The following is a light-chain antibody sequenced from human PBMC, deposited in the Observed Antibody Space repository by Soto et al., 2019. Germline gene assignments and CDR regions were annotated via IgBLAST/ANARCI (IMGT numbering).Light chain of an antibody. J-gene: IGLJ2*01. CDR3: QSYDSSLSGSV. Sequence: QSVLTQPPSVSGAPGQTVTISCTGSSSNIGAGYDIQWYQQLPGTAPKLLIYVNSNRPSGVPDRFSGSKSGTSASLAITGLQAEDEADYYCQSYDSSLSGSVFGGGTKVTVL. CDR2: VNS. CDR1: SSNIGAGYD. V-gene: IGLV1-40*01.